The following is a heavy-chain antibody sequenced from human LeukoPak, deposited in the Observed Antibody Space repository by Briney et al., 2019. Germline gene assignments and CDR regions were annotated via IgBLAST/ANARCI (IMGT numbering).Heavy chain of an antibody. J-gene: IGHJ4*02. Sequence: ASVKVSSKASGYTFTSYYIHWVRQTPGQRLERMGIINPSGGSTSYAQKFQGRVTMTRDTSTSTVYMELSSLRSEDTAVYYCARDSPYSGSYYFDYWGQGTLVTVSS. CDR2: INPSGGST. V-gene: IGHV1-46*01. D-gene: IGHD1-26*01. CDR3: ARDSPYSGSYYFDY. CDR1: GYTFTSYY.